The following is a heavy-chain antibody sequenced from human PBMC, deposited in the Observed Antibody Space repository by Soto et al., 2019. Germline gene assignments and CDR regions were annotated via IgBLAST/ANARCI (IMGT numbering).Heavy chain of an antibody. CDR1: GFTVSSNY. CDR2: IYSGGST. Sequence: GGSLRLSCAASGFTVSSNYMSWVRQAPGKGLEWVSVIYSGGSTYYADSVKGRFTISRDNSKNTLYLQMNSLRAEDTAVYYCARDHRPSYYDSSGYYLYYYYGMDVWGQGTTVTVSS. V-gene: IGHV3-53*01. D-gene: IGHD3-22*01. J-gene: IGHJ6*02. CDR3: ARDHRPSYYDSSGYYLYYYYGMDV.